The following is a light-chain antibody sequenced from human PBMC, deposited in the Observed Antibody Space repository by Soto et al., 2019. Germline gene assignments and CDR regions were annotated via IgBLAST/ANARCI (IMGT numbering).Light chain of an antibody. Sequence: QSALTQPASVSGSPGQSITISCTGTSSDVGAYNYDSWYQQYPGEAPKVIIYDVSHRPAGVSNRFSGAKSGNTASLTISGLPTQDEADYYCSSYTSATPYVFGTGTKFTVL. V-gene: IGLV2-14*01. J-gene: IGLJ1*01. CDR3: SSYTSATPYV. CDR2: DVS. CDR1: SSDVGAYNY.